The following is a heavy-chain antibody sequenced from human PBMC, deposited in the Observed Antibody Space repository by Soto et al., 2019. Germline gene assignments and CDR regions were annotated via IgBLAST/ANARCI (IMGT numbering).Heavy chain of an antibody. Sequence: LRLSCAGSGFTFSSHAMTWVRQAPGKGLEWVSFISSTSSTKDYADSVKGRFTTSRDNAKNSVYLQMNSLRDGDTAVYYCARRITMVRGPYYYYGMDVWGQGTTVTVSS. CDR2: ISSTSSTK. CDR3: ARRITMVRGPYYYYGMDV. CDR1: GFTFSSHA. J-gene: IGHJ6*02. D-gene: IGHD3-10*01. V-gene: IGHV3-48*02.